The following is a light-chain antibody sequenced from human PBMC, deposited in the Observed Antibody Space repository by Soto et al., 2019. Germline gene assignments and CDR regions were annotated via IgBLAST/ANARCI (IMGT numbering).Light chain of an antibody. CDR3: QQRSNWPPMYT. J-gene: IGKJ2*01. Sequence: EIVLTQSPATLSLSPGERATLSCRASQSVSSYLAWYQQKPGQAPRLLIYDASNRATGIPARFSGSGSGTEVTLTISSLEPEDFAVYYCQQRSNWPPMYTFGQGTKLEIK. CDR1: QSVSSY. CDR2: DAS. V-gene: IGKV3-11*01.